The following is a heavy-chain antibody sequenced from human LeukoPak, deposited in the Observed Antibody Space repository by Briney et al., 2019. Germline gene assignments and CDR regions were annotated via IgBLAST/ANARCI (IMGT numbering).Heavy chain of an antibody. D-gene: IGHD5-24*01. J-gene: IGHJ4*02. CDR1: GGSITSNSYY. V-gene: IGHV4-39*01. CDR3: ARHRRDGYSYDY. Sequence: SETLSLTCTVSGGSITSNSYYWGWLRQPPGTGLGWLGSIYYSGSTYYNPSLKSRLTISVDTSKNQFSLNLSSVTAADTAVYYCARHRRDGYSYDYWGQGTLVTVSS. CDR2: IYYSGST.